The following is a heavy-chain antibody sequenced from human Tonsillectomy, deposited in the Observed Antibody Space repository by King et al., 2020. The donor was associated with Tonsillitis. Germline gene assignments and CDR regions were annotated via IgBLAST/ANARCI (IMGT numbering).Heavy chain of an antibody. CDR3: ARARWELLGIDDAFDI. Sequence: EVQLVESGGGLVQPGGSLRLSCAASGFTFSSYWMHWVRQAPGKGLVWVSRINSDGSSTGYADSVKGRLTISRDNAKNTLYLQMNSLRAEDTAVYYCARARWELLGIDDAFDIWGQGTMVTVSS. CDR2: INSDGSST. CDR1: GFTFSSYW. D-gene: IGHD1-26*01. V-gene: IGHV3-74*01. J-gene: IGHJ3*02.